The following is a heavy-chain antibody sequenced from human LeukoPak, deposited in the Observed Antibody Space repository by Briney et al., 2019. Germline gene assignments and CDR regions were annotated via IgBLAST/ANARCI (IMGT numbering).Heavy chain of an antibody. CDR3: ATGNGTGAFDI. V-gene: IGHV1-69-2*01. J-gene: IGHJ3*02. D-gene: IGHD1-26*01. CDR1: GYTFTDYY. Sequence: ASVKVSCKVSGYTFTDYYMHWVQQAPGKGLEWMGLVDPEDGETIYAEKFQGRVTITADTSTDTAYMELSSLRSEDTAVYYCATGNGTGAFDIWGQGTMVTVSS. CDR2: VDPEDGET.